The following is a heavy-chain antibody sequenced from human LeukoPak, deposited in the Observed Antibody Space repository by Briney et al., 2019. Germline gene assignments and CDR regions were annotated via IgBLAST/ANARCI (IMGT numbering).Heavy chain of an antibody. CDR2: IIAYNVNT. J-gene: IGHJ4*02. Sequence: ASVQDTCKACGCTFISYGLNWVGQAPGQELEGMGWIIAYNVNTKTAHKPKGRVTMTTDTSTSTAYRKLRSLRSDATAVNYCARDDALVATGSVNYWGEGTPVTVSS. V-gene: IGHV1-18*01. CDR1: GCTFISYG. D-gene: IGHD5-12*01. CDR3: ARDDALVATGSVNY.